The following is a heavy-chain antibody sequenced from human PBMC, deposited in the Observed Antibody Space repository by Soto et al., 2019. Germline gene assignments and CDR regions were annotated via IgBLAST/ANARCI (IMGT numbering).Heavy chain of an antibody. J-gene: IGHJ4*02. V-gene: IGHV3-23*01. Sequence: EVQLLESGGGLVQPGGSLRLSCAASGFTFSSYAMSWVRQAPGKGLEWVSAISGSGGSTYYADSVKGRFTISRDNSKNTLYLRMNSLRAEDTAVVYCAKDRAIRPGSDFDYWGQGIQVTVSS. CDR3: AKDRAIRPGSDFDY. CDR2: ISGSGGST. CDR1: GFTFSSYA. D-gene: IGHD3-9*01.